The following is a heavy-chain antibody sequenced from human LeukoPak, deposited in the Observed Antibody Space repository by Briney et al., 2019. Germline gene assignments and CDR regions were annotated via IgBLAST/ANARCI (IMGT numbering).Heavy chain of an antibody. CDR2: IYSGGST. Sequence: GGSLRLSCAASGSTVSSNYMSWVRQAPGKGLEWVSVIYSGGSTYYADSVKGRFTISRDNSKNTLYLQMNSLRAEDTAVYYCARDSGSSWYEGAFDYWGQGTLVTVSS. CDR1: GSTVSSNY. CDR3: ARDSGSSWYEGAFDY. J-gene: IGHJ4*02. V-gene: IGHV3-66*01. D-gene: IGHD6-13*01.